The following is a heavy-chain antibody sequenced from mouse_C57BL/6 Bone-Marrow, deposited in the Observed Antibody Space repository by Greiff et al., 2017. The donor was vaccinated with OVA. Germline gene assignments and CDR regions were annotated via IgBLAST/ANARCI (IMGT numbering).Heavy chain of an antibody. CDR1: GYTFTSYG. CDR3: ARGALDWFAY. Sequence: VQLQQSGAELARPGASVKLSCKASGYTFTSYGISWVKQRTGQGLEWIGESYPRSGNTYYNEKFKGKATLTADKSSSTAYMELRSLTSEDSAVYFCARGALDWFAYWGQGTLVTVSA. CDR2: SYPRSGNT. J-gene: IGHJ3*01. V-gene: IGHV1-81*01.